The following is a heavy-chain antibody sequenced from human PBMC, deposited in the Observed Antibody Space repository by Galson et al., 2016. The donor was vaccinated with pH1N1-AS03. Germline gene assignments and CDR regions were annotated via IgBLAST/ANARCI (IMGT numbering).Heavy chain of an antibody. V-gene: IGHV1-69*01. Sequence: SCKASGGIFSNYAISWVRQAPGQGLEWMGGIIPMLGTANYAQKFQGRVTITADESTRTADMELSSLTSEDTAVYYCSREVPSGPREVQGLQNYGMDVWGQGTTVTVSS. CDR2: IIPMLGTA. J-gene: IGHJ6*02. CDR1: GGIFSNYA. CDR3: SREVPSGPREVQGLQNYGMDV.